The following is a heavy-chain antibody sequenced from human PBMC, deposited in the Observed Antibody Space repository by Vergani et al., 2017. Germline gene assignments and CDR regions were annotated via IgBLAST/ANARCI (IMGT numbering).Heavy chain of an antibody. J-gene: IGHJ4*02. CDR2: INHSGST. V-gene: IGHV4-34*01. CDR3: ARGPLIAALIDY. Sequence: QVQLQQWGAGLLKPSETLSLTCAVYGGSFSGYYWSWIRQPPGKGLEWIGEINHSGSTNYNPSLKSRVTISVDTSKNQFSLKLSSVTAADTAVYYCARGPLIAALIDYWGQGTLVIVSS. D-gene: IGHD6-25*01. CDR1: GGSFSGYY.